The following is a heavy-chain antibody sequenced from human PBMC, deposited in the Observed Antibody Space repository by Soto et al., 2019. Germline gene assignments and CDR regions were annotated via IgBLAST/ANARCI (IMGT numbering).Heavy chain of an antibody. J-gene: IGHJ6*02. V-gene: IGHV4-34*01. D-gene: IGHD6-19*01. CDR1: GGSFSGYY. Sequence: SETLSLTCAVYGGSFSGYYWSWIRQPPGKGLEWIGEINHSGSTNYNPSLKSRVTISVDTSKNQFSLKLSSVTAADTAVYYCARSRGWSQNYYYYGMDVWGQGTTVTVSS. CDR2: INHSGST. CDR3: ARSRGWSQNYYYYGMDV.